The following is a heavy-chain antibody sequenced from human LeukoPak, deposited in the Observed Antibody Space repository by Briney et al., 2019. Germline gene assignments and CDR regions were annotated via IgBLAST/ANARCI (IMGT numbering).Heavy chain of an antibody. J-gene: IGHJ6*03. CDR2: IYYSGST. CDR1: GGSISSSSYY. CDR3: ARAGLGYSSSWYPGNYYYYMDV. Sequence: KTSETLSLTCTVSGGSISSSSYYWGWIRQPPGKGLEWIGSIYYSGSTYYNPSLKSRVTISVDTSKNQFSLKLSSVTAADTAVYYCARAGLGYSSSWYPGNYYYYMDVWGKGTTVTVSS. D-gene: IGHD6-13*01. V-gene: IGHV4-39*07.